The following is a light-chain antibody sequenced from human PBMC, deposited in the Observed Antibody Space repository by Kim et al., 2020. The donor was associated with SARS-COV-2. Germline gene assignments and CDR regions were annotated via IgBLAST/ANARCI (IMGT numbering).Light chain of an antibody. CDR3: QQSLSTPYT. CDR1: QSINTY. Sequence: SASVGDRVTITCRASQSINTYLNWYQQRPGKAPTLLISAASSLQPGVPPRFRGSGAGTDFTLTITSPQPEDFVTYFCQQSLSTPYTFGQGTKLEI. CDR2: AAS. J-gene: IGKJ2*01. V-gene: IGKV1-39*01.